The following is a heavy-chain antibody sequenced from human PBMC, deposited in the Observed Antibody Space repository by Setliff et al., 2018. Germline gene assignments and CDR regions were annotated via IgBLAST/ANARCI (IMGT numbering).Heavy chain of an antibody. Sequence: SETLSLTCTVSGGSISSGGYYWSWIRQHPGKGLEWIGYIYYSGSTYYNPSLQSRVTVSVDTSKNQFSLKLSSVTAADTAVYYCARAGYYGSGTYTLWGQGTLVTVSS. CDR1: GGSISSGGYY. D-gene: IGHD3-10*01. V-gene: IGHV4-31*03. CDR2: IYYSGST. CDR3: ARAGYYGSGTYTL. J-gene: IGHJ4*02.